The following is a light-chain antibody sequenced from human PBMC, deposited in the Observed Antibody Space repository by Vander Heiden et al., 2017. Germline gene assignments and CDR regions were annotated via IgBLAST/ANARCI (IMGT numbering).Light chain of an antibody. CDR2: WAS. J-gene: IGKJ1*01. CDR1: QSVLKNSNNKNY. CDR3: HQYYTTPRT. Sequence: DSVIMLTQSPLAVSLGERATTNCNSSQSVLKNSNNKNYLSWYQVKPGQPPKLLIYWASTRESGVPDRFSGSESGTDFSLTISSLQAEDVAVYYCHQYYTTPRTFGQGTKLEI. V-gene: IGKV4-1*01.